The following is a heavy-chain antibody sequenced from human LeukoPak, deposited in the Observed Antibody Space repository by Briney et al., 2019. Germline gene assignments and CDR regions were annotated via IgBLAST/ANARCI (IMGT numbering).Heavy chain of an antibody. CDR2: IYYSGTT. Sequence: SETLSLTCSVSGGSVSSRSYYWGWIRQPPGKGLEWIAVIYYSGTTYFNPSLKSRVTIFVDTSKNQFSLKPSSATAADTAVYYCAEASEWSINYWGQGTLVTVSS. J-gene: IGHJ4*02. CDR3: AEASEWSINY. CDR1: GGSVSSRSYY. D-gene: IGHD3-3*01. V-gene: IGHV4-39*01.